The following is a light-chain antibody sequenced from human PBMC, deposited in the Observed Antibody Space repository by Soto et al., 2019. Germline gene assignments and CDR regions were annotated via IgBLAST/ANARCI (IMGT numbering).Light chain of an antibody. V-gene: IGKV3-20*01. CDR2: GAS. J-gene: IGKJ1*01. CDR3: QQYGSSPWT. Sequence: EMVLAQSACTLSLSPGERATLSCRASQSVSSSYLAWYQQKPGQAPRLLIYGASSRATGIPDRFSGSGSGTDFTLTISRLEPEDFAVYYCQQYGSSPWTFGQGTKVDIK. CDR1: QSVSSSY.